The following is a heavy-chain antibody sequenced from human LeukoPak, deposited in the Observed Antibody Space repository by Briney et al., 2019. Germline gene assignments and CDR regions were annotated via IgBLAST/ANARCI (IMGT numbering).Heavy chain of an antibody. J-gene: IGHJ4*02. V-gene: IGHV3-21*01. Sequence: GGSLRLSCAASGFTFSSYSMNWVRQAPGKGLEWVSSISSSSSYIYYADSVKGRFTISRDNAKNSLYLQMNSLRAEDTAVYYCARDFLAAAGTIAYWGQGTLVTVSS. CDR3: ARDFLAAAGTIAY. CDR1: GFTFSSYS. CDR2: ISSSSSYI. D-gene: IGHD6-13*01.